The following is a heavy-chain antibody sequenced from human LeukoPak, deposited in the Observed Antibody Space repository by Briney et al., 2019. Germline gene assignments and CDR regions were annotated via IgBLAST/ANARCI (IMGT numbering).Heavy chain of an antibody. CDR3: ARDPVAMVRGVMSDI. V-gene: IGHV3-20*04. J-gene: IGHJ3*02. D-gene: IGHD3-10*01. Sequence: GRCLRLSCALSGFTLAAYGMSWVRQAPGKGLEWVSGIIWNGGSTGYASSVRGRFTTSRDNAKTSLYLQMNSLRAEDTALYYCARDPVAMVRGVMSDIWGEGKMGTVSS. CDR1: GFTLAAYG. CDR2: IIWNGGST.